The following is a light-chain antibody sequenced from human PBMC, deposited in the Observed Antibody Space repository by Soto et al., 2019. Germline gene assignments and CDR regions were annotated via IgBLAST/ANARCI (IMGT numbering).Light chain of an antibody. CDR3: CSYADSCVV. CDR2: DVT. CDR1: SSDVGGYNF. J-gene: IGLJ2*01. Sequence: QSVLTQSRSVSGSPGQSVTISCTGTSSDVGGYNFVSWYQQHPGKAPKLIIYDVTKRPSGVPARFSASKSGNTASLTISGLQAEDAADYYCCSYADSCVVFGGGTKLTVL. V-gene: IGLV2-11*01.